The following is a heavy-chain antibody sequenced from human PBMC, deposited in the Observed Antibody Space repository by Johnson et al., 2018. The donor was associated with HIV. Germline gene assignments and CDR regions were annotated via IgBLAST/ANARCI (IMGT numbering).Heavy chain of an antibody. CDR1: EFTFSSYA. D-gene: IGHD2-15*01. Sequence: QVQLVESGGGVVQPGRSLRLSCAASEFTFSSYAMHWVRPAPGKGLEWVAVISFDGSNNYYADSVKGRFTISRDNSKNTLDLKMNSLRAEDTAVYYCASSAPGLLPNDAFDIWGQGTMGTVSS. CDR2: ISFDGSNN. CDR3: ASSAPGLLPNDAFDI. J-gene: IGHJ3*02. V-gene: IGHV3-30-3*01.